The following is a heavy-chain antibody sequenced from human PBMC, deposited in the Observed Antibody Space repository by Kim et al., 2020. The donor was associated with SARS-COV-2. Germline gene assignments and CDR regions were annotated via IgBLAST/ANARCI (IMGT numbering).Heavy chain of an antibody. Sequence: SETLSLTCTVSGGSISSGGYYWSWIRQHPGKGLEWIGYIYYSGSTYYNPSLKSRVTISVDTSKNQFSLKLSSVTAADTAVYYCARESVAAAGPAWGDYYYYYGMDVWGQGTTVTVSS. CDR2: IYYSGST. CDR1: GGSISSGGYY. J-gene: IGHJ6*02. V-gene: IGHV4-31*03. CDR3: ARESVAAAGPAWGDYYYYYGMDV. D-gene: IGHD6-13*01.